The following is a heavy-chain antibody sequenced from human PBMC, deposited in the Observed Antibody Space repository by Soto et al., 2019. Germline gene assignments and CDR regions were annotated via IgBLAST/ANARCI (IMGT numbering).Heavy chain of an antibody. CDR2: IIPIFGTA. CDR1: GGTFSSYA. CDR3: AREENVDTAMVPIPLDYYYGMDV. D-gene: IGHD5-18*01. Sequence: SVKVSCKASGGTFSSYAISWVRQAPGQGLEWMGGIIPIFGTANYAQKFQGRVTITADESTSTAYMELSSLRSEDTAVYYCAREENVDTAMVPIPLDYYYGMDVWGQGATVTVSS. V-gene: IGHV1-69*13. J-gene: IGHJ6*02.